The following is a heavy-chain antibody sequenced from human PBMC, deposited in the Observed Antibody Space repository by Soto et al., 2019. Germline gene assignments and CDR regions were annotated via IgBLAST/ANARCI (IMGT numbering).Heavy chain of an antibody. V-gene: IGHV4-59*11. Sequence: SETLSLTCTVSGGSIISHYCILFRQSPVKGLEWIVHIYYRGSTSYNPSLRSRSTISVDTSNNQFSLKLNSVTTADTAVYYCARDGREASGMDVWGQGTKVTVSS. D-gene: IGHD1-26*01. CDR3: ARDGREASGMDV. CDR1: GGSIISHY. J-gene: IGHJ6*02. CDR2: IYYRGST.